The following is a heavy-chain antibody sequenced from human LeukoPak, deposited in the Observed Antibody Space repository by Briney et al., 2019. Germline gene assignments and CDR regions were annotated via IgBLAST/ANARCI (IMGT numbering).Heavy chain of an antibody. D-gene: IGHD6-19*01. V-gene: IGHV3-23*01. CDR2: ISGSGGST. CDR3: AKLPYSSGWYWLDY. CDR1: GFTFSSYA. Sequence: GGSLRLSCAASGFTFSSYAMSWVRQAPGKGLEWVSAISGSGGSTYYADSVKGRFTISRDNSKNTLYLQMNSLRAEDTAVYYCAKLPYSSGWYWLDYWGQEPWSPSPQ. J-gene: IGHJ4*01.